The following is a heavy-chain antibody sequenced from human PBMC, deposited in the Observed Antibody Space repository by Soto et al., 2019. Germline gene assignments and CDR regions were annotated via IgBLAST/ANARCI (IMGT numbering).Heavy chain of an antibody. CDR1: GFSLSTSGVG. V-gene: IGHV2-5*01. D-gene: IGHD3-10*01. Sequence: GSGPTLVNPTQTLTLTCTFSGFSLSTSGVGVGWIRQPPGKALEWLALIYWSDDKRYSPSLKSRLTITKDTSKNQVVLTMTNMDPVDTATYYCAHRIGRRWFGELYNWFDPWGQGTLVTVSS. CDR2: IYWSDDK. J-gene: IGHJ5*02. CDR3: AHRIGRRWFGELYNWFDP.